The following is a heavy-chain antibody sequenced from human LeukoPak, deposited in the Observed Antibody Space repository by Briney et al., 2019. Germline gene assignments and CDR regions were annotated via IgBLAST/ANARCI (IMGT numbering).Heavy chain of an antibody. D-gene: IGHD6-13*01. CDR2: ISANGGNT. CDR3: VKSGPGSSWYAPFDY. Sequence: PGGSLRLSCAASGITFSTYAMSWVRQAPGKGLEWVSDISANGGNTYFADSVKGRLTISRDNSKNTLYLQMSSLRAEDTAVYYCVKSGPGSSWYAPFDYWGQGTLVTVSS. CDR1: GITFSTYA. V-gene: IGHV3-23*01. J-gene: IGHJ4*02.